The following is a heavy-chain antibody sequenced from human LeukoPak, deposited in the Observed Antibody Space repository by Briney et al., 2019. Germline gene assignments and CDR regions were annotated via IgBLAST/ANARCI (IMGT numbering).Heavy chain of an antibody. Sequence: SVKVSCKASGYTFTGYYMHWVRQAPGQGLEWMGGIIPIFGTANYAQKFQGRVTITTDESTSTAYMELSSLRSEDTAVYYCARGAQYDSSGYYDDAFDIWGQGTMVTVSS. CDR2: IIPIFGTA. CDR3: ARGAQYDSSGYYDDAFDI. CDR1: GYTFTGYY. J-gene: IGHJ3*02. D-gene: IGHD3-22*01. V-gene: IGHV1-69*05.